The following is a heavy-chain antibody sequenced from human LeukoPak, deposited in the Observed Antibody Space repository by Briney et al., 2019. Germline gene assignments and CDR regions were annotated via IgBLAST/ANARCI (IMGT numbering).Heavy chain of an antibody. Sequence: PGGSLRLSCAASGFTFTTYWMSWVRQAPGKGLEWVANIKEDGSEKYYLESVKGRFAVSRDNAKNSLYLQMGSLRAEDSAVYFCAIGRQLGKWGQGTLVTVSS. CDR2: IKEDGSEK. D-gene: IGHD6-13*01. J-gene: IGHJ4*02. CDR3: AIGRQLGK. CDR1: GFTFTTYW. V-gene: IGHV3-7*01.